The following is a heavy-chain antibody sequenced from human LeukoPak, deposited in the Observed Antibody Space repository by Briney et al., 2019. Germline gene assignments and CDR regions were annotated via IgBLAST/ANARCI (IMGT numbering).Heavy chain of an antibody. V-gene: IGHV1-2*04. Sequence: ASVKVSCKASGYTFTGYYMHWVRQAPGQGLEWMGWINPNSGGTNYAQKFQGWVTMTRDTSISTAYMELSRLRSDDTAVYYCGSGGSGFNNWFDPWGQGTLVTVSS. CDR1: GYTFTGYY. D-gene: IGHD6-19*01. CDR2: INPNSGGT. J-gene: IGHJ5*02. CDR3: GSGGSGFNNWFDP.